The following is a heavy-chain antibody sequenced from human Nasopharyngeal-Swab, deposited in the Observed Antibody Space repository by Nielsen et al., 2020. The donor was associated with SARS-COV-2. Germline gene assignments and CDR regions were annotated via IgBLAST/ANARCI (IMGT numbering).Heavy chain of an antibody. Sequence: GGSLRLSCAASGFTFSSYEMNWVRQAPGKGLGWVSYISSSGSTIYYADSVKGRFTISRDNAKNSLYLQMNSLRAEDTAVYYCARGEQQWLVRNYFDYWGQGTLVTVSS. J-gene: IGHJ4*02. CDR1: GFTFSSYE. CDR2: ISSSGSTI. D-gene: IGHD6-19*01. CDR3: ARGEQQWLVRNYFDY. V-gene: IGHV3-48*03.